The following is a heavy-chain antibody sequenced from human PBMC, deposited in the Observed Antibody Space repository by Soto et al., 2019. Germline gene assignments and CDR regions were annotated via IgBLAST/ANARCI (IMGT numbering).Heavy chain of an antibody. CDR3: ARGMYYYGSGSADLNFAY. J-gene: IGHJ4*02. Sequence: QVQLVESGGGVVQPGRSLRLSCAASGFTFSSYGMHWVRQAPGKGLEWVAVIWYDGSNKYYADSVKGRFTISRDNSKNTLYLQMNSLRAEDTAVYYCARGMYYYGSGSADLNFAYWGQGTLVTVSS. V-gene: IGHV3-33*01. CDR1: GFTFSSYG. D-gene: IGHD3-10*01. CDR2: IWYDGSNK.